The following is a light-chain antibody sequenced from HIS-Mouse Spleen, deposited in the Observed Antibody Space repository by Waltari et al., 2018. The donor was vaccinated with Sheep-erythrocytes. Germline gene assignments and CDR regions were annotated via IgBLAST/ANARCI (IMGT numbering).Light chain of an antibody. Sequence: EIVLTQSPGTLSLSPGERATLSCRASQSVSSSYLAWYQQKPGQAPRLLIYGASSRATGIPDRFSGSGSGTDFTLTISRLEPEDFAAYYCQQYGSSRQQTFTFGPGTKVDIK. CDR3: QQYGSSRQQTFT. V-gene: IGKV3-20*01. J-gene: IGKJ3*01. CDR1: QSVSSSY. CDR2: GAS.